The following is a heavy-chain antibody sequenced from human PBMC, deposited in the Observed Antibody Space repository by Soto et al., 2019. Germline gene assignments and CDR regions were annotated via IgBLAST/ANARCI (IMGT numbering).Heavy chain of an antibody. D-gene: IGHD6-13*01. CDR1: GGSISSSSHY. J-gene: IGHJ4*02. V-gene: IGHV4-39*01. CDR2: IYYSGST. CDR3: ARVIIAAAGNALQDY. Sequence: SETLSLTCTVSGGSISSSSHYWGWIRQPPGKGLEWIGSIYYSGSTYFNPSLKSRVTISVDTSKNQSSLKLSSVTAADTAVYYCARVIIAAAGNALQDYWGQGTLVTVSS.